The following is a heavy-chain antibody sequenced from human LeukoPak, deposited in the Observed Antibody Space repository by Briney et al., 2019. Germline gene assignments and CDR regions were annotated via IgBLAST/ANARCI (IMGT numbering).Heavy chain of an antibody. D-gene: IGHD3-10*01. CDR3: ARVQGGGYRTADY. Sequence: GSLRLSCAASGFTFSNYIMHWVRQAPGKGLDWVAVIIENGSNQYYADSVKGRFTISRDNSKNTLFLQMNSLRSDDTAIYFCARVQGGGYRTADYWGQGTLVTVSS. J-gene: IGHJ4*02. V-gene: IGHV3-30*04. CDR1: GFTFSNYI. CDR2: IIENGSNQ.